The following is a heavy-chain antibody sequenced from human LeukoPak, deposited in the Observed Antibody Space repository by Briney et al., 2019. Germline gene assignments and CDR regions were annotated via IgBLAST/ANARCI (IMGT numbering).Heavy chain of an antibody. Sequence: PGGSLRLSCAASGFTFSSYGMHWVRQAPGKGLEWVAVISYDGSNKYYADSVKGRFTISRDNSKNTLYLQMNSLRAEDTAVYYCAKDDGGLTIFHYYYMDVWGKGTTVTVSS. D-gene: IGHD3-3*01. J-gene: IGHJ6*03. CDR1: GFTFSSYG. CDR2: ISYDGSNK. CDR3: AKDDGGLTIFHYYYMDV. V-gene: IGHV3-30*18.